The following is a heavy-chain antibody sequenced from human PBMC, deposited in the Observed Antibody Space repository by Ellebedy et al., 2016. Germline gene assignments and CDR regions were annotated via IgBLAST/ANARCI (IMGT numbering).Heavy chain of an antibody. Sequence: GGSLSLSXAASGFTFSSYSMNWVRQAPGKGLEWVSSISSSSSYIYYADSVKGRFTISRDNAKNSLYLQMNSLRAEDSAVYYCARDVYYDSSGPWFYFYMDVWGTGTTVTVSS. CDR1: GFTFSSYS. J-gene: IGHJ6*03. CDR2: ISSSSSYI. V-gene: IGHV3-21*01. CDR3: ARDVYYDSSGPWFYFYMDV. D-gene: IGHD3-22*01.